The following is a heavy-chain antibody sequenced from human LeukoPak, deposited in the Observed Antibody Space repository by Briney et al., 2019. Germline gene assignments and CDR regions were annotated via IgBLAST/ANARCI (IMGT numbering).Heavy chain of an antibody. J-gene: IGHJ4*02. Sequence: QTGGSLRLSCAASGFTVSSNYMSWVRQAPGKGLEWVSVIYSGGSTYYADSVKGRFTISRDNSKNTLYLQMNSLRAEDTAVYYCARETHYDSSGYHNDYWGQGTLVTVSS. CDR1: GFTVSSNY. V-gene: IGHV3-53*01. CDR2: IYSGGST. CDR3: ARETHYDSSGYHNDY. D-gene: IGHD3-22*01.